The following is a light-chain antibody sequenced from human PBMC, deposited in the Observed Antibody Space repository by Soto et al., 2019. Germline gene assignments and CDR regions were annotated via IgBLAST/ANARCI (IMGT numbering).Light chain of an antibody. CDR3: SSYTSSSTQV. Sequence: QSALTQPASVSGSPGQSITISCTGTSSDVGGYNYVSWYQQHPGKAPKLMIYDVSNRPSGVSNRFSGSKSGNTASLTISGPQAEDGADYYCSSYTSSSTQVFGGGTKLPVL. CDR1: SSDVGGYNY. CDR2: DVS. J-gene: IGLJ2*01. V-gene: IGLV2-14*01.